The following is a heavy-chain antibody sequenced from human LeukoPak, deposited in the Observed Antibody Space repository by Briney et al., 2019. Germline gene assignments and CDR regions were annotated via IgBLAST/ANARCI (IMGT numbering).Heavy chain of an antibody. CDR3: AREPRYSSSSNFDY. Sequence: SETLSLTCSVSGYSISSGYYWGWIRQPPGKGLEWIGSIYQSGTTSYNPSLKSRVTISVDTSKNQFSPKLSSVTAADTAVYYCAREPRYSSSSNFDYWGQGTLVTVSS. D-gene: IGHD6-6*01. CDR2: IYQSGTT. V-gene: IGHV4-38-2*02. J-gene: IGHJ4*02. CDR1: GYSISSGYY.